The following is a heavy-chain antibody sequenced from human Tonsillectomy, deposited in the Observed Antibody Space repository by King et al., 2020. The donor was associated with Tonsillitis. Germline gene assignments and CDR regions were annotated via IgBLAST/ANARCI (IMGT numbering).Heavy chain of an antibody. CDR2: IYYSGST. Sequence: LQLQESGPGLVKPSETLSLTCTVSGGSISSSSYYWGWIRQPPGKGLEWIGTIYYSGSTYYNPSLKSRVTISVDTSKNQFSLKLSSVTAAVTAVYYCARDLRDGYNSPLFAYWGQGTLVTVSS. J-gene: IGHJ4*02. V-gene: IGHV4-39*07. D-gene: IGHD5-24*01. CDR3: ARDLRDGYNSPLFAY. CDR1: GGSISSSSYY.